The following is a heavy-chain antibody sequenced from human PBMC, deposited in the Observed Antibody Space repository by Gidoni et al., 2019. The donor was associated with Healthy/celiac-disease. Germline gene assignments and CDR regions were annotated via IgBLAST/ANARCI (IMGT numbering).Heavy chain of an antibody. V-gene: IGHV1-46*01. Sequence: QVQLVQSGAEVKKPGASVKVSCKASGYTFTSSYMHWVRQAPGQGREWMGIINPSGGSTSYAQKFQGRVNMTRDTSTSTVYMELSSLRAEDTAVYYCAREGDSKVTTFDIWGQGTMVTVSS. D-gene: IGHD4-17*01. CDR1: GYTFTSSY. CDR3: AREGDSKVTTFDI. J-gene: IGHJ3*02. CDR2: INPSGGST.